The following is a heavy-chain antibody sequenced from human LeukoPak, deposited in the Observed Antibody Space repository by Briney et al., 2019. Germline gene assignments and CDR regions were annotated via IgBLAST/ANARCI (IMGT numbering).Heavy chain of an antibody. D-gene: IGHD2-2*01. Sequence: GGSLRLSCAASGFTFSDYYMSWIRQAPGEGLEWVSYVRSSGSTIYYADSVKGRFTISRDNAKNSLYLQMNSLRAEDTAVYYCARADCSSTSCYEFDYWGQGTLVTVSS. CDR1: GFTFSDYY. CDR3: ARADCSSTSCYEFDY. V-gene: IGHV3-11*04. CDR2: VRSSGSTI. J-gene: IGHJ4*02.